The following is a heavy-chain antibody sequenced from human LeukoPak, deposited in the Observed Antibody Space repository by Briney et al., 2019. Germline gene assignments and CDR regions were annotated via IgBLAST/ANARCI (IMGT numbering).Heavy chain of an antibody. D-gene: IGHD2-15*01. CDR2: IYHIRST. V-gene: IGHV4-30-2*01. CDR3: ARVGVVVVAATEEGRYFDY. Sequence: SQTLSLTCAVSGGSISSGRYSWSSIRQPPGKGLELIGYIYHIRSTYYNPSLKSRVTISVDRSKNQFSLKLTSVTAADTAVYYCARVGVVVVAATEEGRYFDYWGQGTLVTVSS. J-gene: IGHJ4*02. CDR1: GGSISSGRYS.